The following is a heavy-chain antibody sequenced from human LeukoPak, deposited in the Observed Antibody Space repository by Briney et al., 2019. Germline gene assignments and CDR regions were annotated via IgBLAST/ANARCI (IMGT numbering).Heavy chain of an antibody. Sequence: GGSLRLSCAASGFTFSSYSMSWVRQAPGKGLEWVSVIYSGGSTYYADSVKGRFTISRDNSKNTLYLQMNSLRAEDTAVYYCARDRGDSSGYYYFDYWGQGTLVTVSS. D-gene: IGHD3-22*01. J-gene: IGHJ4*02. CDR2: IYSGGST. CDR1: GFTFSSYS. V-gene: IGHV3-53*01. CDR3: ARDRGDSSGYYYFDY.